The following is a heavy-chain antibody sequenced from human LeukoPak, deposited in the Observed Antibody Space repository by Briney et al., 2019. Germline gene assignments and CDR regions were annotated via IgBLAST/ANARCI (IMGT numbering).Heavy chain of an antibody. J-gene: IGHJ3*02. V-gene: IGHV3-30-3*01. Sequence: GGSPRLSCAASGFTFSSYAMHWVRQAPGKGLEWVAVISYDGSNKYYADSVKGRFTISRDNSKNTLYLQMNSLRAEGTAVYYCARSRVDTTMVNGGDAFDIWGQGTMVTVSS. D-gene: IGHD5-18*01. CDR3: ARSRVDTTMVNGGDAFDI. CDR2: ISYDGSNK. CDR1: GFTFSSYA.